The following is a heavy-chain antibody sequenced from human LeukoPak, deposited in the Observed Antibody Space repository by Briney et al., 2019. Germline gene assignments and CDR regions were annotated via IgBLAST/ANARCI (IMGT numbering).Heavy chain of an antibody. Sequence: GRSLGLSCAASGFTFDDYAMHWVRQAPGKGLEWVSGISWNSGSIGYADSVKGRFTISRDNAKNSLYLQMNSLRAEDTALYYCARGYYGDYYFDYWGQGTLVTVSS. CDR2: ISWNSGSI. D-gene: IGHD4-17*01. V-gene: IGHV3-9*01. J-gene: IGHJ4*02. CDR3: ARGYYGDYYFDY. CDR1: GFTFDDYA.